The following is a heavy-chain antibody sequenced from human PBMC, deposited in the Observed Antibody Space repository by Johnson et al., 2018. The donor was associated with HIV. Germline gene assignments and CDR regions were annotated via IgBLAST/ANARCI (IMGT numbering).Heavy chain of an antibody. CDR1: GFTVSSNY. V-gene: IGHV3-66*03. Sequence: VQLVESGGGLIQPGGSLRLSCAASGFTVSSNYMSWVRQAPGKGLEWVSVIYSGGSTYYADSVKGRFTISRDNSKNTLYLQMDGLRPEDTALYYCAKDLGERECEELASDYYDFDIWGQGTMVTVSS. CDR2: IYSGGST. D-gene: IGHD3-22*01. CDR3: AKDLGERECEELASDYYDFDI. J-gene: IGHJ3*02.